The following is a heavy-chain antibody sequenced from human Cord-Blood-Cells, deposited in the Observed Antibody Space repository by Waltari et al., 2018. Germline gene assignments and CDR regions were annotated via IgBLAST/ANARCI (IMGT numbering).Heavy chain of an antibody. D-gene: IGHD6-13*01. Sequence: QLQLQESGPGLVKPSETLSLTCTVSGGSISSSSYYWGWIRQPPGKGLEWIGSIYYSGSTYYHPSLKSRVTVSVDTSKNQFSLKLSSVTAADTAVYYCARQVIAAADAFDIWGQGTMVTVSS. CDR1: GGSISSSSYY. V-gene: IGHV4-39*01. CDR3: ARQVIAAADAFDI. J-gene: IGHJ3*02. CDR2: IYYSGST.